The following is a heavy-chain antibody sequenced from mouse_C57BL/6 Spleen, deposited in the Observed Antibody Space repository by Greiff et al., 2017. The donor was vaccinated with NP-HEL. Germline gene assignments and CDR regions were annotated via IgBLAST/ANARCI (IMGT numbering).Heavy chain of an antibody. V-gene: IGHV5-17*01. D-gene: IGHD1-1*01. Sequence: EVQLVESGGGLVKPGGSLKLSCAASEFTFSDYGMHWVRKAPEKGLEWVAYISSGSSTIYYADTVKGRFTISRDNAKNTLFLQMTSLRSEDTAMYYCASLYYGSSRYAMDYWGQGTSVTVSS. CDR1: EFTFSDYG. CDR2: ISSGSSTI. J-gene: IGHJ4*01. CDR3: ASLYYGSSRYAMDY.